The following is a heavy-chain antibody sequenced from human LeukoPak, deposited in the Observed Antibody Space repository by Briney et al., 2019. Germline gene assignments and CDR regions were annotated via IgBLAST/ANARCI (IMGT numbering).Heavy chain of an antibody. CDR3: ARAESQLRWLPSDYFDF. CDR2: ISSCSSTI. CDR1: GFTFSSYS. D-gene: IGHD4-17*01. J-gene: IGHJ4*02. Sequence: PGGSLRLSCAASGFTFSSYSMTWVRQAPGKGLEWVSYISSCSSTIYYADSVRGRFTISRDNAKNSLYLQMNSLRAEDTAVYYCARAESQLRWLPSDYFDFWGQGTLVTVSS. V-gene: IGHV3-48*04.